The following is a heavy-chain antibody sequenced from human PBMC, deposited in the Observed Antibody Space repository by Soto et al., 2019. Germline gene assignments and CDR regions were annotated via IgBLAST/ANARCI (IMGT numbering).Heavy chain of an antibody. CDR1: GFTFSSYA. CDR3: AKSISVVYYFDY. V-gene: IGHV3-23*01. CDR2: ISGSGGST. D-gene: IGHD2-8*02. J-gene: IGHJ4*02. Sequence: PGGSLRLSCAASGFTFSSYAMSWVRQAPGKGLEWVSAISGSGGSTYYADSVKGRFTISRDNSKNTLYLQMNSLRADDTAVFYCAKSISVVYYFDYWGQGTLVTVSS.